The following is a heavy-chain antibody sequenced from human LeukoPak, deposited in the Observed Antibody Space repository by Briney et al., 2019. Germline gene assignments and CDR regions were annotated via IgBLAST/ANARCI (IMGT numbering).Heavy chain of an antibody. CDR2: IYYSGST. V-gene: IGHV4-31*03. CDR1: GGSISSGDYY. CDR3: ARGVSDNDLPYAMDV. D-gene: IGHD2-21*02. Sequence: PSETLSLTCTVSGGSISSGDYYWSWIRQHPGKGLEWIGYIYYSGSTYHNPSLKSRVSMSMDMSKNQFSLKLTSVSAADTAVYYCARGVSDNDLPYAMDVWGQGTTVTVSS. J-gene: IGHJ6*02.